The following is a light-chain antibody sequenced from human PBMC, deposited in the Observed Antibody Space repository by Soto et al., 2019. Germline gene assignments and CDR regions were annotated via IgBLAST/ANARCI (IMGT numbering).Light chain of an antibody. CDR1: QSVGSRS. CDR3: QCYSSPPLLT. V-gene: IGKV3-20*01. CDR2: GTS. J-gene: IGKJ5*01. Sequence: EIVLTQSPGTLSLSPGERATLSCRASQSVGSRSLAWYQQKPGQAPRLLIYGTSSRATGIPDRFSGSGSGTDFTLTISRLEPEDCAVYYYQCYSSPPLLTFGQGARLEIK.